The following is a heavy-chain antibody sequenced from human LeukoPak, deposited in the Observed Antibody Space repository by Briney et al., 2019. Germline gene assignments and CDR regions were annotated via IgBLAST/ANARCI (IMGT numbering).Heavy chain of an antibody. D-gene: IGHD1-26*01. J-gene: IGHJ4*02. CDR1: GYSFTDYW. CDR3: ARLHSGTYLGDY. Sequence: GEPLKISCKGSGYSFTDYWIGWVRQMPGKGLEWMGIIYPGDSDTRYSPSFQGQVTISADKSIRTAALQWSSLKASDTAMYYCARLHSGTYLGDYWGQGTLVTVSS. CDR2: IYPGDSDT. V-gene: IGHV5-51*01.